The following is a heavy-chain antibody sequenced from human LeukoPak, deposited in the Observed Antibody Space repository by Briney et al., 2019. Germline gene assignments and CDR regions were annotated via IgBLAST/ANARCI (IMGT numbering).Heavy chain of an antibody. CDR1: GFIVTSNY. D-gene: IGHD2-15*01. Sequence: GGSLRLSCPASGFIVTSNYMSWVRQAPGKGLEWVSLIYSSGSTYYTASVKGRFTISRDHSKNTLYLQMNSLRAEDAALYYCARGLESCSSGSCFKDWGQGTLVTVSS. J-gene: IGHJ4*02. V-gene: IGHV3-53*01. CDR3: ARGLESCSSGSCFKD. CDR2: IYSSGST.